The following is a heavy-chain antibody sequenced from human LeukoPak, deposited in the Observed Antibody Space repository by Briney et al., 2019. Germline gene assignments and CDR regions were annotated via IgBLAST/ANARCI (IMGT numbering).Heavy chain of an antibody. CDR1: GFTFSSYA. CDR2: ISYDGSNK. V-gene: IGHV3-30*04. Sequence: PGGSLRLSCAASGFTFSSYAMHWVRQAPGKGLEWVAVISYDGSNKYYADSVKGRFTISRDNSKNTLYLQMNSLRAEDTAVYYCARGGKRGQQLVPWDYCGQGTLVTVSS. CDR3: ARGGKRGQQLVPWDY. D-gene: IGHD6-13*01. J-gene: IGHJ4*02.